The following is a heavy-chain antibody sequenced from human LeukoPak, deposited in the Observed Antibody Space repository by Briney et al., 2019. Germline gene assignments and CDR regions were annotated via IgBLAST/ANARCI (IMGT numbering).Heavy chain of an antibody. CDR1: GFTFSNYA. V-gene: IGHV3-23*01. Sequence: GGSLRLSCAASGFTFSNYAMSWVRQAPGKGLEWVSSISGIGGSTYYADSVKGRFTISRDNAENSLYLQMNSLRVEDTAVYYCARAPTVLVGYCSSSSCQADYWGQGTLVTVSS. D-gene: IGHD2-2*01. CDR2: ISGIGGST. J-gene: IGHJ4*02. CDR3: ARAPTVLVGYCSSSSCQADY.